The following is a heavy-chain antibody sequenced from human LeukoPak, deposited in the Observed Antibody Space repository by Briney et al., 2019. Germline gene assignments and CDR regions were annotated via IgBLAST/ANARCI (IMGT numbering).Heavy chain of an antibody. V-gene: IGHV3-48*02. D-gene: IGHD3-22*01. J-gene: IGHJ4*02. Sequence: PGGSLRLSCAASGFTFSSYSMNWVRQAPGKGLEWVSYISSSSGTIYYADSVKGRFTISRDNAKNSLYLQMNSLRDEDTAVYYCARGYYDSSGYYYFDYWGQGTLVTVSS. CDR2: ISSSSGTI. CDR1: GFTFSSYS. CDR3: ARGYYDSSGYYYFDY.